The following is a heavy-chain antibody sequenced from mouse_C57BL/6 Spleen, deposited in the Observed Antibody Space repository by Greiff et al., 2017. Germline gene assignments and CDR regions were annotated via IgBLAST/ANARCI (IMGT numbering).Heavy chain of an antibody. V-gene: IGHV1-52*01. CDR2: IDPSDSET. CDR1: GYTFTSYW. CDR3: ARGGIYYEYETWFAY. Sequence: QVQLQQPGAELVRPGSSVKLSCKASGYTFTSYWMHWVKQRPIQGLEWIGNIDPSDSETHYNQPFKDKATSTVDKSSSTAYMQLSSLTSEDSAVYYCARGGIYYEYETWFAYWGQGTLVTGSA. J-gene: IGHJ3*01. D-gene: IGHD2-4*01.